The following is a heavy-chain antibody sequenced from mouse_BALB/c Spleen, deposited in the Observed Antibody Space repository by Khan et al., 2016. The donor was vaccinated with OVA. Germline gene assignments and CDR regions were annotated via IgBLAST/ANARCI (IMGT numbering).Heavy chain of an antibody. CDR2: IAPGSGST. J-gene: IGHJ2*01. CDR1: GYTFTSYW. Sequence: DLVKPGASVKLSCKASGYTFTSYWINWIKQRPGQGLEWIGRIAPGSGSTDYNEMFKGKATLTVDTSSSTAYIQFNSLSSEDSAVYCCARKFYYFDYWGQGTTLTVSS. V-gene: IGHV1S41*01. CDR3: ARKFYYFDY.